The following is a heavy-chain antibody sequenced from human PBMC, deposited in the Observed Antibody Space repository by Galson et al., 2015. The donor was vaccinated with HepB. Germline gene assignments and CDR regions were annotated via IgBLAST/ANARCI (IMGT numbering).Heavy chain of an antibody. Sequence: SGFTFSSYAMNWVRQASGKGLEWVAAVSGSAAGTEYGITTDYADSVKGRFTISRDNSKNTLYLQMNSLRAEDTAVYYCAKVGPSCSSTRCSDYYFDYWGQGTLVTVSS. V-gene: IGHV3-23*01. D-gene: IGHD2-2*01. J-gene: IGHJ4*02. CDR3: AKVGPSCSSTRCSDYYFDY. CDR2: VSGSAAGTEYGITT. CDR1: GFTFSSYA.